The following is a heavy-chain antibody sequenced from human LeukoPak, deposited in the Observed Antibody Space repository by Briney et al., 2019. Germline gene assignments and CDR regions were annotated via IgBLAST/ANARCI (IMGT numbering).Heavy chain of an antibody. CDR1: GFNFDEYA. CDR2: ITWNSDTV. Sequence: PGRSLRLSCAAAGFNFDEYAMHWVRQVPGKGLEWVSGITWNSDTVGYADSVKGRFTISRQNAKNFLYLQMNSLRAEDTAFYYCARVIRKRSRPLNDMATVISGWNSWGQGTLVTVSS. CDR3: ARVIRKRSRPLNDMATVISGWNS. J-gene: IGHJ4*02. D-gene: IGHD4-17*01. V-gene: IGHV3-9*01.